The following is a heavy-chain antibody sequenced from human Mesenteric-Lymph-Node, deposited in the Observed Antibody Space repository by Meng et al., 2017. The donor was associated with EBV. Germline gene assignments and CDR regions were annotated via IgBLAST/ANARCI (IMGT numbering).Heavy chain of an antibody. V-gene: IGHV1-69-2*01. Sequence: VQRGKAGVDVKKPGATVKISGTGSGYTCTDCFRHWVQQGPGKGLEWRGHVDPEDCETIYAEKFQGRVTITANTSTDTANMELSSLRSEDTAVYYCSLELATIRGVAYWGQGTLVTVSS. J-gene: IGHJ4*02. CDR3: SLELATIRGVAY. D-gene: IGHD5-24*01. CDR2: VDPEDCET. CDR1: GYTCTDCF.